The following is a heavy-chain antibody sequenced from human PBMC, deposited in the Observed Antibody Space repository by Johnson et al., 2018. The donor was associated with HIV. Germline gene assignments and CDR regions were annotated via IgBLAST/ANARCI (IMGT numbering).Heavy chain of an antibody. V-gene: IGHV3-30-3*01. D-gene: IGHD6-6*01. CDR1: GFTFSSYA. CDR3: ARGNGKYGSSAFAFDI. CDR2: ISYDGSNK. J-gene: IGHJ3*02. Sequence: QVQVLESGGGVVQPGRSLRLSCAASGFTFSSYAMHWVRQAPGKGLEWVAVISYDGSNKYYADSVKGRFTISRDNSKNTLYLQMNSLRAEDTAVYYCARGNGKYGSSAFAFDIWGQGTMVTVSS.